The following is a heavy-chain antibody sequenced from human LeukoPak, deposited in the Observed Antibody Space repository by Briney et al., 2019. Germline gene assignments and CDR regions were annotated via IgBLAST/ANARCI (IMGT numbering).Heavy chain of an antibody. J-gene: IGHJ4*02. CDR3: ARRSVVVATTIDY. D-gene: IGHD5-12*01. CDR2: INHSGST. CDR1: GGSFSGYY. V-gene: IGHV4-34*01. Sequence: PLETLSLTCAVYGGSFSGYYWSWIRQPPGKGLEWIGEINHSGSTNYNPSLKSRVTISVDTSKNQFSLKLSSVTAADTAVYYCARRSVVVATTIDYWGQGTLVTVSS.